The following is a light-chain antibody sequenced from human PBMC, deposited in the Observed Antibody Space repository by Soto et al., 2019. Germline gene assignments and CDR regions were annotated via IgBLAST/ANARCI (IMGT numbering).Light chain of an antibody. CDR1: SNDIGGYNY. CDR2: EVS. J-gene: IGLJ3*02. CDR3: NSYTSSSTLV. V-gene: IGLV2-14*01. Sequence: QSVLTQPASVSGSPGQSITISCTGSSNDIGGYNYVSWYQHHPGKAPKLMIYEVSNRPSGISNRFSGSKSGNTASLTISGLQAEDEADYYCNSYTSSSTLVFGGGTKVTVL.